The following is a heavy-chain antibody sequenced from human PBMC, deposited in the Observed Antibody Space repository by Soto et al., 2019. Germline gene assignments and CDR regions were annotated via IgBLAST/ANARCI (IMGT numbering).Heavy chain of an antibody. CDR1: GFTFSRYG. Sequence: QVQLVESGGGVVQPGRSLRLSCAASGFTFSRYGMHWVRQAPGKGLGRLAVISIDDGSNKYYADCVKGRFTISRDNSTNTFYLQRYSLRAEASAVYYCARPRADFYYYYDMDVWGHGSKVTVSS. V-gene: IGHV3-30*03. CDR2: ISIDDGSNK. J-gene: IGHJ6*02. CDR3: ARPRADFYYYYDMDV.